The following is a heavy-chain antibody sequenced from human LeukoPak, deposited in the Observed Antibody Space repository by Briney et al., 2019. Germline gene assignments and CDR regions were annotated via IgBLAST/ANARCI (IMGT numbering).Heavy chain of an antibody. CDR3: ARVGQQWEPLDY. V-gene: IGHV3-66*01. J-gene: IGHJ4*02. CDR1: GFTVSSNY. Sequence: GGSLRLFCAASGFTVSSNYMSWVRQAPGKGLEWVSVIYSGGSTYYADSVKGRFTISRDNSKNTLYLQMNSLRAEDTAVYYCARVGQQWEPLDYWGQATLVTVSS. CDR2: IYSGGST. D-gene: IGHD1-26*01.